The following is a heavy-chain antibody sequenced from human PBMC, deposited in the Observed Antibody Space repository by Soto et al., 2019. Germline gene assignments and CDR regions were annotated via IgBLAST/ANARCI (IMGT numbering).Heavy chain of an antibody. Sequence: SETLSLTCTVSGGSISSGDYYWSWIRQPPGKGLEWIGYIYYSGSTYYNPSLKSRVTISVDTSKNQFSLKLSSVTAADTAVYYCARAARYFDYFYNWFDPWGQGTLVTVSS. CDR1: GGSISSGDYY. D-gene: IGHD3-9*01. CDR3: ARAARYFDYFYNWFDP. V-gene: IGHV4-30-4*01. J-gene: IGHJ5*02. CDR2: IYYSGST.